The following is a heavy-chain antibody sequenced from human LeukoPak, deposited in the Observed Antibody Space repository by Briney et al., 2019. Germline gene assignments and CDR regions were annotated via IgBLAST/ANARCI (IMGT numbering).Heavy chain of an antibody. V-gene: IGHV1-18*01. D-gene: IGHD6-19*01. Sequence: ASVKVSCKASGYTFTNYGISWVRQAPGQGLEWMGWISPYSVNTNYAQNLQGRVTMTTDTSTSTAYMELRSLRSDDTAMYYCAREYSSGQNDYWGQGTLVTVSS. CDR2: ISPYSVNT. J-gene: IGHJ4*02. CDR1: GYTFTNYG. CDR3: AREYSSGQNDY.